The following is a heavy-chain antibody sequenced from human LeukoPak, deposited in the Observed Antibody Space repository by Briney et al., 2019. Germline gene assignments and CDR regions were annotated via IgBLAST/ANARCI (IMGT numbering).Heavy chain of an antibody. CDR3: ARVFWSGYSTYYYYYMDV. V-gene: IGHV4-4*07. CDR2: IYTSGST. D-gene: IGHD3-3*01. J-gene: IGHJ6*03. Sequence: SETLSLTCTVSGGSISSYYWSWIRQPAGKGLEWIGRIYTSGSTNYNPSLKSRVTMSVDTSKNQFSLKLSSVTAADTAVYYCARVFWSGYSTYYYYYMDVWGKGTTVTVSS. CDR1: GGSISSYY.